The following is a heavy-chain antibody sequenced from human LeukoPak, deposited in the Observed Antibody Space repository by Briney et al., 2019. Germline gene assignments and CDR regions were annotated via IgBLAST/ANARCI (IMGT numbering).Heavy chain of an antibody. CDR3: ARYRAPGTRHAFDI. Sequence: SETLSLTCTVSGGSMKSCYWRWIRQPPGKGVEWIGYIYYSWNANTPPPLNRPVAISLNTSKNHLSLTLSSVTAADTAVYYCARYRAPGTRHAFDIWGQGTMVTVSS. V-gene: IGHV4-59*08. CDR1: GGSMKSCY. D-gene: IGHD1-1*01. CDR2: IYYSWNA. J-gene: IGHJ3*02.